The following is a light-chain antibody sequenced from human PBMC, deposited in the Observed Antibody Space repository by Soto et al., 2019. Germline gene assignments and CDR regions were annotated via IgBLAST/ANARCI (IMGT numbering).Light chain of an antibody. CDR2: DVS. J-gene: IGKJ1*01. Sequence: DVQLTQAPSTLSASVGDRVTITCRASQSIGNWLAWYQQKPGKAPNLLIYDVSTLESGVPSRFSGSGSGTEFTLTISSLQPDDFATYYCQQYDSFWTAFGQGTKVDIK. V-gene: IGKV1-5*01. CDR3: QQYDSFWTA. CDR1: QSIGNW.